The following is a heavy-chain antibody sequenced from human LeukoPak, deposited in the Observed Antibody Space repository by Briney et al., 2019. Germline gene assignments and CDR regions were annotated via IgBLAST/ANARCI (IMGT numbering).Heavy chain of an antibody. V-gene: IGHV1-69*05. J-gene: IGHJ4*02. CDR2: IIPIFGTA. D-gene: IGHD3-22*01. Sequence: SVKVSCKAFGGTFSSYAISWVRQAPGQGLEWMGRIIPIFGTANYAQKFQGRVTITTDESTSTAYMELSSLRSEDTAVYYCARAYYYDSSGAFDYWGQGTLVTVSS. CDR1: GGTFSSYA. CDR3: ARAYYYDSSGAFDY.